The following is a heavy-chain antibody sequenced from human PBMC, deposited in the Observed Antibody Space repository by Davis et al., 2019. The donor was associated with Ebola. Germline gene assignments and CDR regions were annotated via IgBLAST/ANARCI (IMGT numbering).Heavy chain of an antibody. Sequence: LRLSCAVSGGSISSGGYSWSWIRQPPGKGLEWIGYIYHSGSTYYNPSLKSRVTISVDRSKNQFSLKLSSVTAADTAVYYCARVSCSGGSCYLLDYWGQGTLVTVSS. CDR1: GGSISSGGYS. CDR2: IYHSGST. V-gene: IGHV4-30-2*01. J-gene: IGHJ4*02. CDR3: ARVSCSGGSCYLLDY. D-gene: IGHD2-15*01.